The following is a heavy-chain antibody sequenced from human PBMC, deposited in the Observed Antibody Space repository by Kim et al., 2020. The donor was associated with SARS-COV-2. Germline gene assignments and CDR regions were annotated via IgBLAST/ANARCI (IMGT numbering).Heavy chain of an antibody. Sequence: KGRLTRSRDNAKTTLYRQMNSLRAEDTAVYYCAKDKERAMVRGVRYFDYWGQGTLVTVSS. CDR3: AKDKERAMVRGVRYFDY. V-gene: IGHV3-23*01. J-gene: IGHJ4*02. D-gene: IGHD3-10*01.